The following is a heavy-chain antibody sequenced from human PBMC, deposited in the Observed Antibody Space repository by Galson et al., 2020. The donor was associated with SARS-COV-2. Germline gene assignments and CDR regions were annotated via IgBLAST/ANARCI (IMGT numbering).Heavy chain of an antibody. CDR2: IYWNDDK. CDR1: GFSLSTSGVG. CDR3: AHSRYYCDSSGSDY. D-gene: IGHD3-22*01. V-gene: IGHV2-5*01. Sequence: ESGPTLVKPTQTLTLTCTFSGFSLSTSGVGVGWIRQPPGKALEWLALIYWNDDKRYSPSLKSRITITKDTSKNQVVLTMTNMDPVDTATYYCAHSRYYCDSSGSDYWGQGTLVTVSS. J-gene: IGHJ4*02.